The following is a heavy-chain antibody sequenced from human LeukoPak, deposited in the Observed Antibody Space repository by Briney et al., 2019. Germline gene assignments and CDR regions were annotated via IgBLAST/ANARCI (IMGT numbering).Heavy chain of an antibody. CDR3: ASGTRNWYGDY. CDR2: IIPIFGTA. D-gene: IGHD1-14*01. Sequence: GASVKVSCKASGGTFSSYAISWVRQAPGQGLEWMGGIIPIFGTANYAQKFQGRVTITADESTSTAHMELSSLRSEDTAVYYCASGTRNWYGDYWGQGTLVTVSS. J-gene: IGHJ4*02. CDR1: GGTFSSYA. V-gene: IGHV1-69*13.